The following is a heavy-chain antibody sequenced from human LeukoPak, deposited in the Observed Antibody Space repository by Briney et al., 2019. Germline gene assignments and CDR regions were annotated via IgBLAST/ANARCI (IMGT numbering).Heavy chain of an antibody. J-gene: IGHJ4*02. CDR1: GGSISTYY. CDR2: IYYSGIT. D-gene: IGHD4-11*01. CDR3: ARRLAVTGRYYFDY. V-gene: IGHV4-59*01. Sequence: SETLSLTCTVSGGSISTYYWTWIRQPPGRGLEWIGYIYYSGITNYNPSLKSRVTMSVDTSRNQFSLRLNSVTAVDTAVYYCARRLAVTGRYYFDYWGQGSLVTVSS.